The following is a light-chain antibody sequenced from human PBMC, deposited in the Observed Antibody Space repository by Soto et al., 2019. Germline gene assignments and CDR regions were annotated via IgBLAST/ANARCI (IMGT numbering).Light chain of an antibody. CDR2: TNN. CDR3: ASWDDSLNGPV. CDR1: SSNIGTNT. V-gene: IGLV1-44*01. J-gene: IGLJ3*02. Sequence: QTVVTQPPSASGTPGQRVTISCSGSSSNIGTNTVNWYQHLPGTAPKLLIYTNNQRPSGVPDRFSGSKSGTSASLAFRGLQSEDEADYYCASWDDSLNGPVFGGGTKVTVL.